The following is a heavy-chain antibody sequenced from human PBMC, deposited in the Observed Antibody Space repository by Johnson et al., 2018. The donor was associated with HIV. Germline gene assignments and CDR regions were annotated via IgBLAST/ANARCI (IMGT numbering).Heavy chain of an antibody. CDR3: ARAGRITMIVVALGAFDI. D-gene: IGHD3-22*01. V-gene: IGHV3-64*01. CDR2: ISNGGST. CDR1: GFTFNNYA. Sequence: MQLVESGGGLAQPGGSLILSCAASGFTFNNYAMSWVRQAPGKGLEWVSAISNGGSTYYANSVKGRFTISRDNSKNTLYLQMGSLRAEDMAVYYCARAGRITMIVVALGAFDIWGQGTMVTVSP. J-gene: IGHJ3*02.